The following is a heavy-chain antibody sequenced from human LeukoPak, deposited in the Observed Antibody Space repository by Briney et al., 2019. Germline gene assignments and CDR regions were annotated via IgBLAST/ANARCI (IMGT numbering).Heavy chain of an antibody. V-gene: IGHV1-18*01. D-gene: IGHD6-19*01. J-gene: IGHJ4*02. CDR2: ISPYNGNT. CDR3: ARVSSSGWYLDY. Sequence: EASVKVSCKASGYTFTNYGISWVRQAPGQGLEWMGWISPYNGNTNYAQNLQGRVTMTTDTSTSTAYMELRSLRSDDTAVYYCARVSSSGWYLDYWGQGTLVTVSS. CDR1: GYTFTNYG.